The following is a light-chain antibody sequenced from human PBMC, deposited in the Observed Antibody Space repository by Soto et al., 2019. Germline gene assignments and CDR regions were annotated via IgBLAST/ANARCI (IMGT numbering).Light chain of an antibody. J-gene: IGLJ1*01. Sequence: QSALTQPASVSGSPGQSITISCTGTSSDVGGYNYVSWYQQHPGKAPKLMIYDVSNRPSGVSNRFSGSKSGNTASLTISGLQAEYVAEYYCSSYTSSSTLYVFGTGIKLTVL. CDR3: SSYTSSSTLYV. V-gene: IGLV2-14*01. CDR1: SSDVGGYNY. CDR2: DVS.